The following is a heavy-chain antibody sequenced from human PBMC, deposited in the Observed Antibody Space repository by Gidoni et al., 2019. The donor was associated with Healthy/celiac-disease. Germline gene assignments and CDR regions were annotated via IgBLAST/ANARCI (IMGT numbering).Heavy chain of an antibody. CDR1: GFTFSSYG. V-gene: IGHV3-33*01. D-gene: IGHD4-17*01. J-gene: IGHJ6*02. CDR3: AREGATVTLSWYYYYGMDV. CDR2: IWYDGSNK. Sequence: QVQLVESGGGVVQPGRSLRLSCAASGFTFSSYGMHWVRQAPGKGLGWVAVIWYDGSNKYYADSVKGRFTISRDNSKNTLYLQMNSLRAEDTAVYYCAREGATVTLSWYYYYGMDVWGQGTTVTVSS.